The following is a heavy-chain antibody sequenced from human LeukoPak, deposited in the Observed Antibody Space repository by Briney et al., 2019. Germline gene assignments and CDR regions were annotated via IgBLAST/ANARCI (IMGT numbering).Heavy chain of an antibody. CDR3: ASYASGYNWMKA. CDR1: GHTFTKYY. CDR2: IHPGSGDT. J-gene: IGHJ5*02. D-gene: IGHD3-10*01. V-gene: IGHV1-2*02. Sequence: GASVKVSCKASGHTFTKYYMHWVRQAPGQGPEWMGWIHPGSGDTNYAQKFQGRVTVTRDTSITTAYMELTSLGSDDTAVYYCASYASGYNWMKAWGQGTLVTVSS.